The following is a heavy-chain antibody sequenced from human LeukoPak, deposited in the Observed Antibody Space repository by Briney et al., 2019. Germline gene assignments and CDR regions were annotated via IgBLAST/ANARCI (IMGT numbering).Heavy chain of an antibody. J-gene: IGHJ4*02. D-gene: IGHD3-10*01. CDR3: ARGVTMVRGAAYFDY. CDR1: GYSISSGYY. CDR2: INHSGST. V-gene: IGHV4-38-2*01. Sequence: SETLSLTCAVSGYSISSGYYWGWIRQPPGKGLEWIGSINHSGSTYYNPSLKSRVTISVDTSKNQFSLKLSSVTAADTAVYYCARGVTMVRGAAYFDYWGQGTLVTVSS.